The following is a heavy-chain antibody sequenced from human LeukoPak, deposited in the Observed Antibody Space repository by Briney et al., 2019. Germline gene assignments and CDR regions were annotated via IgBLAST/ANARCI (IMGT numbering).Heavy chain of an antibody. Sequence: GESLKISCKGSGYSFTSYWIGWVRQMPGKGLEWMGIIYPGDSDTRYSPSFQGQVTISADKSISTAYLQWSSLKASDTAMYYCARNSGGSGSYYNFWSDYWGQGTLVTVSS. CDR1: GYSFTSYW. D-gene: IGHD3-10*01. V-gene: IGHV5-51*01. CDR3: ARNSGGSGSYYNFWSDY. J-gene: IGHJ4*02. CDR2: IYPGDSDT.